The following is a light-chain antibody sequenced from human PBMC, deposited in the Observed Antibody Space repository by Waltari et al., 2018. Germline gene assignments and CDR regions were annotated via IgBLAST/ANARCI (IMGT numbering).Light chain of an antibody. CDR1: QSVLYTSNSKNY. CDR3: QQYYSTPRT. CDR2: WAS. J-gene: IGKJ1*01. Sequence: DIVMTQSPDSLAVSLGERATINCKSSQSVLYTSNSKNYLAWYQQKPGQPPKLLLYWASTRASGAPERFSGSGSGTDFTLTISSLQAEDVAVYYCQQYYSTPRTFGQGTKVEIK. V-gene: IGKV4-1*01.